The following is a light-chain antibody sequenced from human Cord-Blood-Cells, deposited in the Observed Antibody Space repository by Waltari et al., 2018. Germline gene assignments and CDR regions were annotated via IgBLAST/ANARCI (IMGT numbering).Light chain of an antibody. J-gene: IGKJ1*01. V-gene: IGKV2-28*01. CDR2: LGS. CDR1: QSLLHSNGYNY. Sequence: DIVMTQSPLSLPVTPGEPASISCRSSQSLLHSNGYNYLDWYLQKPGQSPQLLIYLGSNRASGVHDRFSGSVSGTDFTLKISRVEAKDVGVYDCMQALQTARTFGQGTKVEIK. CDR3: MQALQTART.